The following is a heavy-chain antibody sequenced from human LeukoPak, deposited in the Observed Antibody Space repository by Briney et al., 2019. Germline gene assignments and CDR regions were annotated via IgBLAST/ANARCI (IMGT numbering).Heavy chain of an antibody. D-gene: IGHD2-15*01. CDR3: AKDSLVYGYCSGGSCSSLYYGMDV. V-gene: IGHV3-43*01. Sequence: GGSLRLSCAASGFTFDDYTMHWVRQAPGKGLEWVSLISWDGGSTYYADSVKGRFTISRDNSKNSLYLQMNSLRTEDTALYYCAKDSLVYGYCSGGSCSSLYYGMDVWGQGTTVTVSS. CDR2: ISWDGGST. J-gene: IGHJ6*02. CDR1: GFTFDDYT.